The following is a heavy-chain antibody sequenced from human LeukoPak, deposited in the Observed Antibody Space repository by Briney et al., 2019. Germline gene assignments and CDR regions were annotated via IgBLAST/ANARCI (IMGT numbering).Heavy chain of an antibody. D-gene: IGHD1-26*01. CDR3: ARAGYRGSLRGAFDI. V-gene: IGHV4-38-2*02. CDR1: GYSISSGYY. CDR2: IYHSGNT. Sequence: SETLSLTCTVSGYSISSGYYCGLLRPPPRKGLEWIGSIYHSGNTYYNPSLKSRVTISVDTYKNQFSLKLTSVTAADTAVYYCARAGYRGSLRGAFDIWGQGTMVTVSS. J-gene: IGHJ3*02.